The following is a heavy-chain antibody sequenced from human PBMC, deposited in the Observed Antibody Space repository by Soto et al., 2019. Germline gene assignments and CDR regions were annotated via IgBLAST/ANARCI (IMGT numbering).Heavy chain of an antibody. CDR1: GGSVTSDEDY. Sequence: SETLSLTCTVSGGSVTSDEDYWSWIRQSPGKGLEWIGYISNSGSTGYNPSLKTRLSMSVDRSKNQFTLRLTSVTAADTAVYFCATESGYTYGYFDYWGQGTQVTVS. V-gene: IGHV4-30-4*01. D-gene: IGHD4-17*01. CDR2: ISNSGST. CDR3: ATESGYTYGYFDY. J-gene: IGHJ4*02.